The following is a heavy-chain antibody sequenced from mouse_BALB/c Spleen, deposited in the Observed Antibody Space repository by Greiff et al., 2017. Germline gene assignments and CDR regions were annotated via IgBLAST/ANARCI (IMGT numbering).Heavy chain of an antibody. D-gene: IGHD2-4*01. CDR3: AKNSDYALYYYAMDY. J-gene: IGHJ4*01. Sequence: QVHVKQSGPSLVQPSQSLSITCTVSGFSLTSYGVHWVRQSPGKGLEWLGVIWRGGSTDYNAAFMSRLSITKDNSKSQVFFKMNSLQADDTAIYYCAKNSDYALYYYAMDYWGQGTSVTVSS. CDR2: IWRGGST. CDR1: GFSLTSYG. V-gene: IGHV2-5-1*01.